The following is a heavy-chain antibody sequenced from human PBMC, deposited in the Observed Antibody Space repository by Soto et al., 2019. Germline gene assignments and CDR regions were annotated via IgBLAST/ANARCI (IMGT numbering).Heavy chain of an antibody. D-gene: IGHD2-8*02. J-gene: IGHJ5*02. CDR3: AKGPVQEVNWFDP. V-gene: IGHV3-23*01. CDR1: GFTFSSYA. CDR2: ISGSGGST. Sequence: PVGSLRLSCAASGFTFSSYAMSWVRQAPGKGLEWVSAISGSGGSTYYADSVKGRFTISRDNSKNTLYLQMNSLRAEDTAVYYCAKGPVQEVNWFDPCGQRTLVTVSS.